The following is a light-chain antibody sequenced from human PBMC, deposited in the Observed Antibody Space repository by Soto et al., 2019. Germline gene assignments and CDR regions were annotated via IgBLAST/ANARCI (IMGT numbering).Light chain of an antibody. J-gene: IGLJ3*02. CDR1: SSYIGSNT. Sequence: QSVLTQPPSASGTPGQRVTISCSGSSSYIGSNTVNWYQQLPGTAPKLLIYSNNQRPSGVPDRFSGSKSGTSASLAISGLRSEDEADYYCAAWDDSLNGRVFGGGTKLTVL. CDR2: SNN. V-gene: IGLV1-44*01. CDR3: AAWDDSLNGRV.